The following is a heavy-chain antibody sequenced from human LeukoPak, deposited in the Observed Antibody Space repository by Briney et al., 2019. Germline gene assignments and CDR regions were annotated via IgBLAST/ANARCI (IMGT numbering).Heavy chain of an antibody. D-gene: IGHD2-2*01. CDR2: IYYSGST. CDR3: ARAVPASLDY. J-gene: IGHJ4*01. CDR1: GGSISSSSYY. Sequence: PSETLSLTCTVSGGSISSSSYYWGWIRQPPGKGLEWIGSIYYSGSTYYNPSLKSRVTISVDTSKNQFSLKLSSVTAADTAVYYCARAVPASLDYWGQEPWSPSPQ. V-gene: IGHV4-39*07.